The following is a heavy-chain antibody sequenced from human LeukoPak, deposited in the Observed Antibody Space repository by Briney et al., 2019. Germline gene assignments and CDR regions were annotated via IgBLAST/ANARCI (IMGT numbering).Heavy chain of an antibody. Sequence: PGGSLRLSCAASGVTLSDHHMDWVRQAPGKGLEWVANIKQDGRETYYADYVEGRVTISRDNAKKTGYLQMSSLRADDTAVYYCAGERDRATVWGIFEYWGQGALVTVSS. J-gene: IGHJ4*02. D-gene: IGHD3-16*01. CDR2: IKQDGRET. CDR1: GVTLSDHH. V-gene: IGHV3-7*01. CDR3: AGERDRATVWGIFEY.